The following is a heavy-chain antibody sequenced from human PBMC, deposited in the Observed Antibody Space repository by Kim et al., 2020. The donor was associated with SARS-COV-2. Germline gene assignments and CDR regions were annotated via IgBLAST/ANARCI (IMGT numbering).Heavy chain of an antibody. Sequence: GSLRLSRVASGFTFSSYGMHWVRQAPGKGLEWVAVISYDGSNKYYADSVKGRFTISRDNSKNTLYLQMNSLRAEDTAVYYCAKCSGGSCYYYGMDVWGQ. V-gene: IGHV3-30*18. CDR3: AKCSGGSCYYYGMDV. CDR1: GFTFSSYG. D-gene: IGHD2-15*01. CDR2: ISYDGSNK. J-gene: IGHJ6*02.